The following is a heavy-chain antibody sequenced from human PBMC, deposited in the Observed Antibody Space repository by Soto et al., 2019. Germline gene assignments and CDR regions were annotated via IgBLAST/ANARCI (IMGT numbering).Heavy chain of an antibody. D-gene: IGHD6-6*01. CDR2: ISAYNGNT. CDR3: ARDRRGSSRSGFDY. CDR1: GYTFTSYG. Sequence: ASVKVSCKASGYTFTSYGISWVRQAPGQGLEWTGWISAYNGNTNYAQKLQGRVTMTTDTSTSTVYMELRSLRSDDTAVYYCARDRRGSSRSGFDYWGQGTLVTISS. V-gene: IGHV1-18*04. J-gene: IGHJ4*02.